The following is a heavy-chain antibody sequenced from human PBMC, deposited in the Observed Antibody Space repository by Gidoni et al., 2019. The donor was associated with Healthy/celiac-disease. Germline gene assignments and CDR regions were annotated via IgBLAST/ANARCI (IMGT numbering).Heavy chain of an antibody. Sequence: EVQLVGSGGGLVEPGGSLRLSCAASGFTVSSYWMSWVRQAPGTGLEWVANIKQDGSEKYYVDSVKGRFTISRDNAKNSLYLQMNSLRAEDTAVYYWARGVALAYCGGDCYSHAFDIWGQGTMVTVSS. D-gene: IGHD2-21*01. CDR1: GFTVSSYW. J-gene: IGHJ3*02. V-gene: IGHV3-7*03. CDR3: ARGVALAYCGGDCYSHAFDI. CDR2: IKQDGSEK.